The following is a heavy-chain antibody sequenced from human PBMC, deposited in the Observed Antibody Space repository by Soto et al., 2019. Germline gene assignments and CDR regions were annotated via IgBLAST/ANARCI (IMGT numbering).Heavy chain of an antibody. CDR2: ISYDGSNK. CDR1: GFTFSSYA. J-gene: IGHJ6*02. D-gene: IGHD6-25*01. CDR3: ARDRLSAPPWANSSGYYYYGMDV. V-gene: IGHV3-30-3*01. Sequence: LRLSCAASGFTFSSYAMHWVRQAPGKGLEWVAVISYDGSNKYYADSVKGRFTISRDNSKNTLYLQMNSLRAEDTAVYYCARDRLSAPPWANSSGYYYYGMDVWGQGTTVTVSS.